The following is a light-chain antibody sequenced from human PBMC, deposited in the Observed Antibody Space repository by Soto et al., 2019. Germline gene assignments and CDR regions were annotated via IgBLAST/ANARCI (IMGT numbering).Light chain of an antibody. CDR1: QSVSSSY. CDR3: QHYGSSPWT. V-gene: IGKV3-20*01. CDR2: GAS. J-gene: IGKJ1*01. Sequence: EIVLTQSPGTLSLSPGERATLSCRASQSVSSSYLAWYQQKPGQAPRLLIYGASSRATGIPDRFSGSGSGTDFTLTISRLEPEAFAVYYCQHYGSSPWTFGQGTKVEIK.